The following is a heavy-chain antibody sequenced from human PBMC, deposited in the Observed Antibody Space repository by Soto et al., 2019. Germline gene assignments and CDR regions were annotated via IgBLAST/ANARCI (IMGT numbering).Heavy chain of an antibody. CDR3: AKDHYYSGSDGPFDS. CDR1: GFTFSGYG. CDR2: ISYDDVYK. Sequence: QVQLVESGGGVVQPGRSLRLSCVTSGFTFSGYGLHWVRQAPGKGLEWVGVISYDDVYKSYAESVKGRFTISRDSSKNTVYLQMSRLRVEDTAVYFCAKDHYYSGSDGPFDSWGQGTLVTVSS. D-gene: IGHD1-26*01. J-gene: IGHJ4*02. V-gene: IGHV3-30*18.